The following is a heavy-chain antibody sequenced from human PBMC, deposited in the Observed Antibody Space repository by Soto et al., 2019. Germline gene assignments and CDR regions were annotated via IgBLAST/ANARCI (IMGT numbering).Heavy chain of an antibody. CDR2: ISGSGGST. CDR3: AKCKYIVTGYYGVFDY. V-gene: IGHV3-23*01. Sequence: EVQLLESGGGLVQPGGSLRLSCAASGFTFSSYAMSWVRQAPGKGLEWVSAISGSGGSTYYADSVKGRFTISRDNSKNSLYLQMNSLRAEDTAVYYCAKCKYIVTGYYGVFDYWGQGTLVTFSS. D-gene: IGHD3-9*01. CDR1: GFTFSSYA. J-gene: IGHJ4*02.